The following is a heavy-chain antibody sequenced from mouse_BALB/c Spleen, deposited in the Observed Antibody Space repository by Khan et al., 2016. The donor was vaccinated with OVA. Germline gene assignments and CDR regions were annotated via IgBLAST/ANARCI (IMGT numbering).Heavy chain of an antibody. V-gene: IGHV2-9*02. CDR3: ARRGDYYFDY. CDR2: IWAGGNT. D-gene: IGHD3-3*01. Sequence: VHLVESGPGLVAPSQSLSITCTVSGFSLTTYGVHWVRQPPGKGLEWLGVIWAGGNTNYNSDLLSRLSISKDNSKSQVFLKMNSLQSYDTAMFYCARRGDYYFDYWGQGTTLAVSS. CDR1: GFSLTTYG. J-gene: IGHJ2*01.